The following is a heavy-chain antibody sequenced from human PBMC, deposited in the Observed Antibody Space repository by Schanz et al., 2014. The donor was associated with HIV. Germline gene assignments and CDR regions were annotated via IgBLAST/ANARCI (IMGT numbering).Heavy chain of an antibody. D-gene: IGHD4-17*01. CDR1: GFTFSTYA. CDR2: ISYDGTNK. V-gene: IGHV3-30*18. J-gene: IGHJ4*02. Sequence: QVQLVESGGGLVKPGGSLRLSCAASGFTFSTYAMHWVRQAPGKGLEWVAVISYDGTNKDYGDSVKGRFTISRDNSKNTLNLQMDSLRREDTAVYYCAKVGRPEYGDYDVYFLDYWGQGTLVTVSS. CDR3: AKVGRPEYGDYDVYFLDY.